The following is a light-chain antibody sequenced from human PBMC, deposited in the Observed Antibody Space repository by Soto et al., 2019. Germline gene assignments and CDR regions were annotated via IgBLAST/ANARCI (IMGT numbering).Light chain of an antibody. J-gene: IGLJ2*01. Sequence: QSALTQPASVSGSPGQSITISCTGTTSDVGNYKYVSWYQQHPGKAPKLMIYEVSNRPSGVSNRFSGSKSGTTASLTISGLQAEDEADYYCMSYVGGNSVAFGGGTKVTVL. CDR3: MSYVGGNSVA. CDR2: EVS. CDR1: TSDVGNYKY. V-gene: IGLV2-14*01.